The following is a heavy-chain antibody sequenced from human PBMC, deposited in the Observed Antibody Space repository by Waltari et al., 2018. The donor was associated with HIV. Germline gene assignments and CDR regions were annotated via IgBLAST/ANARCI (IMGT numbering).Heavy chain of an antibody. CDR2: IYPGDSDT. CDR1: GYSFTSYW. Sequence: EVQLVQSGAEVKKPGESLKISCKGSGYSFTSYWIGWVRQMPGKGLEWMGIIYPGDSDTRYSPSFQGQVTISADKSISTAYLQWSSLKASDTAMYYCARSSLVTWLVHIDAFDIWGQGTMVTVSS. J-gene: IGHJ3*02. V-gene: IGHV5-51*01. CDR3: ARSSLVTWLVHIDAFDI. D-gene: IGHD6-19*01.